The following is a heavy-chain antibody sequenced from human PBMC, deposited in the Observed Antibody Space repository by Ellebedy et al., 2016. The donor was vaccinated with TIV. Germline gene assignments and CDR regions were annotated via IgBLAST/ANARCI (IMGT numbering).Heavy chain of an antibody. V-gene: IGHV3-23*01. J-gene: IGHJ4*02. CDR2: ISNTGSRT. D-gene: IGHD3-22*01. CDR1: GFPFSSYA. CDR3: AKGRGGGSDSSAPRYYFDY. Sequence: GESLKISCAASGFPFSSYAMSWVRQAPGKGLEWVSTISNTGSRTYYEDSVKGRFIISRDNSKKTLYLQMNSLRAEDTAVYYCAKGRGGGSDSSAPRYYFDYWGLGTLVTVSS.